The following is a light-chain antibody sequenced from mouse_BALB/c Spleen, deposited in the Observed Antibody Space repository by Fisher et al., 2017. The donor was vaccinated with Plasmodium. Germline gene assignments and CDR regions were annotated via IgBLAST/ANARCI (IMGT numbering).Light chain of an antibody. Sequence: DIVITQTTATLSVTPGDSVSLSCRASQSINNNLHWYQQKSHESPRLLINYTSQSISGIPSRFSGSGSGTDFTLSINSVESEDFGMYFCQQSNNWPLTFGAGTKLELK. CDR1: QSINNN. CDR2: YTS. V-gene: IGKV5-43*01. CDR3: QQSNNWPLT. J-gene: IGKJ5*01.